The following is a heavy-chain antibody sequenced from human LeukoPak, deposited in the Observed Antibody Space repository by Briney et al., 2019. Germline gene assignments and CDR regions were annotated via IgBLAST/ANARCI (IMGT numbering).Heavy chain of an antibody. CDR2: IYYSGST. J-gene: IGHJ6*02. CDR1: GGSVSSGSYY. Sequence: PSETLSLTCTVSGGSVSSGSYYWSWIRQPPGKGLEWIGYIYYSGSTNYNPSLKSRVTISVDKSKNQFSLKLSSVTAADTAVYYCARDHLDEWELLNYYGMDVWGQGTTVTVSS. V-gene: IGHV4-61*01. CDR3: ARDHLDEWELLNYYGMDV. D-gene: IGHD1-26*01.